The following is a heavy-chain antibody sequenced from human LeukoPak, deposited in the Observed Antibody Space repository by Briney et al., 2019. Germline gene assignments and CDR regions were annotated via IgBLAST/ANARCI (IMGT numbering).Heavy chain of an antibody. D-gene: IGHD1-7*01. CDR3: ARVGRIEWNWRENYMDV. CDR1: GGTFSSYA. V-gene: IGHV1-69*13. Sequence: ASVKVSCKASGGTFSSYAISWVRQAPGQGLEWMGGIIPIFGTANYAQKFQGRVTITADESKSTAYMEMSSLRSEDTAVYYCARVGRIEWNWRENYMDVWGKGTTVTVSS. CDR2: IIPIFGTA. J-gene: IGHJ6*03.